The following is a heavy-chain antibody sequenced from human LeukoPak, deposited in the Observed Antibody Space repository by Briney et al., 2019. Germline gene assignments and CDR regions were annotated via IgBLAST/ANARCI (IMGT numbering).Heavy chain of an antibody. D-gene: IGHD3-22*01. CDR1: GFTFSSYG. CDR3: ARDRDYYDSSGYYFLYYYYGMDV. CDR2: IWYDGSNK. J-gene: IGHJ6*02. Sequence: GGSLRLSCAASGFTFSSYGMHWVRRAPGKGLEWVAVIWYDGSNKYYADSVKGRFTISRDNSKNTLYLQMNSLRAEDTAMYYCARDRDYYDSSGYYFLYYYYGMDVWGQGTTVTVSS. V-gene: IGHV3-33*01.